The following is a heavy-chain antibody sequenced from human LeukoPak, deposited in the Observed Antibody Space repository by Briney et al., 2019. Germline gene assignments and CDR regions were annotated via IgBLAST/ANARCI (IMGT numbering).Heavy chain of an antibody. J-gene: IGHJ4*02. CDR3: ARDTSGSHGHWGPDY. CDR2: INPNTGDI. CDR1: GYTFTGYY. D-gene: IGHD5-12*01. V-gene: IGHV1-2*02. Sequence: ASVNVSCKASGYTFTGYYMHWVRQAPGQGLEWMGWINPNTGDINYAQKFQGRVTMTRDTSISTAYMELSRLKSDDTAVYSCARDTSGSHGHWGPDYWGQGTLVTVSS.